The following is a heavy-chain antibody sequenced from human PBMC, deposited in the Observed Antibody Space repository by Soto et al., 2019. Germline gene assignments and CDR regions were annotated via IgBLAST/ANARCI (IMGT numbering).Heavy chain of an antibody. CDR3: ARDVYDSSGYYLEYFQH. J-gene: IGHJ1*01. D-gene: IGHD3-22*01. V-gene: IGHV3-66*01. CDR1: GFTFSSYA. CDR2: IYSGGST. Sequence: PGGSLRLSCAASGFTFSSYAMSWVRQAPGKGLEWVSVIYSGGSTYYADSVKGRFTISRDNSKNTLYLQMNSLRAEDTAVYYCARDVYDSSGYYLEYFQHWGQGTLVTVSS.